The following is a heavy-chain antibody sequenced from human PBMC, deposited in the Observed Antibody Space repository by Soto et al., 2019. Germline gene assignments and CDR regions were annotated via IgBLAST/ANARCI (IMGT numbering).Heavy chain of an antibody. CDR1: GFNFSSYG. V-gene: IGHV3-33*06. CDR3: AKGRPPLIPFDP. Sequence: GGSLRLSCEASGFNFSSYGIHWVRQAPGKGLEWVAIIWNDGSNEYYADSVKGRFTISRDNSKNTLYLQLRSLRVADTAVYFCAKGRPPLIPFDPWGQGTLVTVSS. CDR2: IWNDGSNE. J-gene: IGHJ5*02.